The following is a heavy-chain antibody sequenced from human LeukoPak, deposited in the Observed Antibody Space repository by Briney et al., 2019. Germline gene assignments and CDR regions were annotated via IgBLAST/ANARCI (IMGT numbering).Heavy chain of an antibody. J-gene: IGHJ2*01. CDR3: ARDTITSSRFFDV. V-gene: IGHV3-74*01. Sequence: PGGSLRLSCAASGFTLSSYWMHWVRQAPGKGLVWVSRIIRDGSSINYADSVKGRFTISRDDAKNTLYLQMNSLRAEDTAVYYCARDTITSSRFFDVWGRGTLVTVSS. D-gene: IGHD3-16*01. CDR1: GFTLSSYW. CDR2: IIRDGSSI.